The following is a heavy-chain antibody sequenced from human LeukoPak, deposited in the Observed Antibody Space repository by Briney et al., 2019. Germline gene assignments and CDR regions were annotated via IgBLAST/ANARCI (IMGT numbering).Heavy chain of an antibody. CDR1: GFSFSNAW. Sequence: GGSLRLSCAASGFSFSNAWMSWVRQAPGKGLEWVANIKQDGSEKDYVDALKGRFTISRDNDKNSLYLQMNGRKAEDTVLYYWAKWLELMRNFDWWGQGTLVTVSS. CDR3: AKWLELMRNFDW. D-gene: IGHD5-24*01. CDR2: IKQDGSEK. J-gene: IGHJ4*02. V-gene: IGHV3-7*01.